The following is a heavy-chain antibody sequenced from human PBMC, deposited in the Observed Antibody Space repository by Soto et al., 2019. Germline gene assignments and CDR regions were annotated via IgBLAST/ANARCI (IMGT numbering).Heavy chain of an antibody. Sequence: ASVKVSCKASGYTFTGYYMHWVRQAPGQGLEWMGIINPSGGSTSYAQKFQGRVTMTRDTSTSTVYMELSSLRSEDTAVYYCAREDRAVADIVLMVYAKEMATIDGFDYWGQGTLVTVSS. CDR3: AREDRAVADIVLMVYAKEMATIDGFDY. CDR2: INPSGGST. D-gene: IGHD2-8*01. CDR1: GYTFTGYY. J-gene: IGHJ4*02. V-gene: IGHV1-46*01.